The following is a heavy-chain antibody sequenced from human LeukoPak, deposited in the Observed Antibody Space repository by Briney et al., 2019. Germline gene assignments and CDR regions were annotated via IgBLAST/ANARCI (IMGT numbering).Heavy chain of an antibody. D-gene: IGHD3-16*02. CDR1: GFTFSNYE. CDR2: ISSSDSAT. CDR3: AREPHDYVWGSFRFGGTHFDV. Sequence: GGSLRLSCAASGFTFSNYEMNWVRQGPGKGLEWVSYISSSDSATYYADSVKGRFTLSRDNATNSLYLQMNSLRAEDTAVYYCAREPHDYVWGSFRFGGTHFDVWGQGTMVTVSS. J-gene: IGHJ3*01. V-gene: IGHV3-48*03.